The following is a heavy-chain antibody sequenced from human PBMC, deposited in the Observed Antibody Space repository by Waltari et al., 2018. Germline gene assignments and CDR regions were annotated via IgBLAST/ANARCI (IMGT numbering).Heavy chain of an antibody. CDR2: IKRDGSST. D-gene: IGHD4-17*01. J-gene: IGHJ3*02. CDR1: GFTFSSYW. Sequence: EVQLVESGGGLVQPGGSLRLSCAASGFTFSSYWMHWFRQAPGKAVVWVSRIKRDGSSTTYADSVKGRFTISRDNAKNTLSLQMNSLRGEDTAVYYCARGRDDYPLSAFDTWGQGTMVTVSS. CDR3: ARGRDDYPLSAFDT. V-gene: IGHV3-74*01.